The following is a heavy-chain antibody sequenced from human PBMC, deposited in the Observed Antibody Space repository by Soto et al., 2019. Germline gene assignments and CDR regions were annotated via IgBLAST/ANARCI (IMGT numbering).Heavy chain of an antibody. CDR2: ISYDGSNK. CDR1: GFTFSSYG. Sequence: QVQLVESGGGVVQPGRSLRLSCAASGFTFSSYGMHWVRQAPGKGLEWVAVISYDGSNKYYAASVKGRFTISRDNSKNTLYLQMNSLRAEDTAVYYCANRYSFDYWGQGTLVTVSS. J-gene: IGHJ4*02. CDR3: ANRYSFDY. V-gene: IGHV3-30*18.